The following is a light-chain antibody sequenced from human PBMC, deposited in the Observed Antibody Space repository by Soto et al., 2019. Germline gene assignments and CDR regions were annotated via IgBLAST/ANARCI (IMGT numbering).Light chain of an antibody. CDR3: QQSYSTLA. V-gene: IGKV1-39*01. J-gene: IGKJ3*01. CDR1: QSISSY. CDR2: AAS. Sequence: DIQMTQSPSSLSASVGDRVTITCRASQSISSYLNWYQQKPGKAPKLLISAASILQSGVPSRFSGSGSGTDFTLTISSLQPEDFATYYCQQSYSTLAFGPGNKVDVK.